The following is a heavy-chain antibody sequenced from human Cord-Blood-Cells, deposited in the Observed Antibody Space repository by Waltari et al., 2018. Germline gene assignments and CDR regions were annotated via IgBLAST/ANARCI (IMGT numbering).Heavy chain of an antibody. CDR3: ASLGGSYLGGDY. V-gene: IGHV3-30-3*01. J-gene: IGHJ4*02. Sequence: QVQLVESGGGVVQPGRSLRLSCAASGFTFSSYAMHWVRQAPGKGLEWVAGISYDGSNKYYADSVKGRFTISRDNSKNTLYLQMNSLRAEDTAVYYCASLGGSYLGGDYWGQGTLVTVSS. CDR2: ISYDGSNK. CDR1: GFTFSSYA. D-gene: IGHD1-26*01.